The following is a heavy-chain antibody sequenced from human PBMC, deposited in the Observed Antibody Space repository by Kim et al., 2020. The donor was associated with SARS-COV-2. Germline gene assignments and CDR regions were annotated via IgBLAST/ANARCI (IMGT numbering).Heavy chain of an antibody. CDR1: GFTFRSYS. D-gene: IGHD4-17*01. V-gene: IGHV3-48*04. CDR2: ISSSSSTI. Sequence: GGSLRLSCAASGFTFRSYSMNWVRQVPGKGLEWVSYISSSSSTIYYADSVKGRFTISRDNAKNSLYLQMNSLRAEDTAVYYCARGTYGDLLVFGYWGQGTLVTVSS. CDR3: ARGTYGDLLVFGY. J-gene: IGHJ4*02.